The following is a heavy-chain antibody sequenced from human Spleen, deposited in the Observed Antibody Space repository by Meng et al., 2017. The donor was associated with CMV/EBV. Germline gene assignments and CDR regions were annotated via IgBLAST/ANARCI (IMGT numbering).Heavy chain of an antibody. CDR3: ASTSTIAALDY. CDR1: GGSFSGYY. J-gene: IGHJ4*02. Sequence: SETLSLTCAVYGGSFSGYYWSWIRQPPGKGLEWIGEINHSGSTNYNPSLKSRVTISVGTSKNQFSLKLSSVTAADTAVYYCASTSTIAALDYWGQGTLVTVSS. D-gene: IGHD6-6*01. V-gene: IGHV4-34*01. CDR2: INHSGST.